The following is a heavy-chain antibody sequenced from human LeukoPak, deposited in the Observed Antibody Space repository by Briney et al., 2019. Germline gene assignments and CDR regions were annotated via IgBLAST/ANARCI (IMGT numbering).Heavy chain of an antibody. CDR1: GGSISSSSYY. Sequence: PSETLSLTCTVSGGSISSSSYYWGWIRQPPGKGLEWIGSIYYSGSTYYNPSLKSRVTISVDTSKNQFSLKLSSVTAADTAVYYCASLFYDYVWGSYPIDYWGQGTLVTVSS. CDR2: IYYSGST. CDR3: ASLFYDYVWGSYPIDY. J-gene: IGHJ4*02. V-gene: IGHV4-39*01. D-gene: IGHD3-16*02.